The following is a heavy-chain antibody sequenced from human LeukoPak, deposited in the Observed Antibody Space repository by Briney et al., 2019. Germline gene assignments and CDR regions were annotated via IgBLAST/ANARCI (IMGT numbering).Heavy chain of an antibody. J-gene: IGHJ4*02. V-gene: IGHV4-61*01. CDR1: GGSVNSGSYY. D-gene: IGHD2-15*01. CDR2: IYYTGIT. Sequence: SETLSLTCAVSGGSVNSGSYYWSWIRQHPGKGLEWIGYIYYTGITNYNPSLKSRVTISVDTPKNQFSLNLNSVTAADTAVYYCASSEYCSGGSCYSRPDYWGQGTLVTVSS. CDR3: ASSEYCSGGSCYSRPDY.